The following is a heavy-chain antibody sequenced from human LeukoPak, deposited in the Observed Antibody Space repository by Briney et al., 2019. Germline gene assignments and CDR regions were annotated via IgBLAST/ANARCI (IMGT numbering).Heavy chain of an antibody. CDR3: AKDALDSSGYYPPSRIDY. J-gene: IGHJ4*02. Sequence: GGSLRLSCAASGFTFSSYGMHWVRQAPGKGLEWVAVISYDGSNKYYADSVKGRFTISRDNSKNTLYLQMNSLRAEDTAVYYCAKDALDSSGYYPPSRIDYWGQGSLVTVSS. D-gene: IGHD3-22*01. V-gene: IGHV3-30*18. CDR2: ISYDGSNK. CDR1: GFTFSSYG.